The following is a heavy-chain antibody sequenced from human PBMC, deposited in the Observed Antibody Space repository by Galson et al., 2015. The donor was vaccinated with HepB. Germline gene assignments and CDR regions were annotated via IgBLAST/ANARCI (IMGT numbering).Heavy chain of an antibody. V-gene: IGHV3-15*01. CDR3: VTERSIFGVVNRDGMDV. CDR1: GFSFTNAW. CDR2: IKRKSEEDGTA. D-gene: IGHD3-3*02. J-gene: IGHJ6*02. Sequence: SLRLSCAASGFSFTNAWMSWVRQAPGKGLEWVGRIKRKSEEDGTADYAAPVKGRFTISRDDSEKTVYLQMDGLKTEDTAVYYCVTERSIFGVVNRDGMDVWGQGTTVTVSS.